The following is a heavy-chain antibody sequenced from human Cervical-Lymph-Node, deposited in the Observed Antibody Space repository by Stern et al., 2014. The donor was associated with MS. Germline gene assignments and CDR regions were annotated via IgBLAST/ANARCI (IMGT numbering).Heavy chain of an antibody. V-gene: IGHV2-70*01. CDR2: IDWDDDK. CDR1: GFSLSTSGMC. Sequence: QVTLRESGPALVKPTQTLTLTCTFSGFSLSTSGMCVSWIRQPPGKALEWLALIDWDDDKYYSTSLKTRLTISKDTSKNQVVLTMTNMDPVDTATYYCVRTPYYDFWSGFRAGYYYYGMDVWGQGTTVTVSS. CDR3: VRTPYYDFWSGFRAGYYYYGMDV. J-gene: IGHJ6*02. D-gene: IGHD3-3*01.